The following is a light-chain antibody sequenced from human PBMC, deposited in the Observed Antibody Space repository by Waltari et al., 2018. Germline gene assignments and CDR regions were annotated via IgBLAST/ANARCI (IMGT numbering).Light chain of an antibody. CDR3: QNYDRVPWT. CDR2: ASS. V-gene: IGKV1-27*01. CDR1: QDISNS. Sequence: DIQMTQSPSSLSASVGDRLTISCRASQDISNSLAWYQQLPGKVPKLLISASSALHSGVPSRFSGSGSGSDFTLTINNLQTEDFATYYCQNYDRVPWTFGPGTKVDVK. J-gene: IGKJ1*01.